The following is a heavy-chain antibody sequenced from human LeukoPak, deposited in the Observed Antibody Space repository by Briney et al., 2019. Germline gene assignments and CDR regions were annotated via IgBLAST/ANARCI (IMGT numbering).Heavy chain of an antibody. Sequence: SVKVSCKASGGTFSSYAISWVRQAPGQGLEWMGKIIPILGIANYAQKFQGRVTITADKSTSTAYMELSSLRSEDTAVYYCARAPPMIVVGVVSTPLDYWGQGTLVTVSS. CDR1: GGTFSSYA. D-gene: IGHD3-22*01. CDR3: ARAPPMIVVGVVSTPLDY. J-gene: IGHJ4*02. CDR2: IIPILGIA. V-gene: IGHV1-69*04.